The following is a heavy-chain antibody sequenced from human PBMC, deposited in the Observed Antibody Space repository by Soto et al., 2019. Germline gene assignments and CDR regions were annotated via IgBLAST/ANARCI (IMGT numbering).Heavy chain of an antibody. D-gene: IGHD3-10*02. V-gene: IGHV3-15*07. CDR3: TTAAGTLCFYYSNLDV. CDR1: GFTFSNAY. J-gene: IGHJ6*02. Sequence: EVQLVESGGGLVKPGGSLRLSCAASGFTFSNAYMNWVRQAPGKGLEWFGRIKTKADGGATDYAAPVRDRFTISRDDSKNTLYLQMNSLKTEDTAVYYCTTAAGTLCFYYSNLDVWGQGATVAVSS. CDR2: IKTKADGGAT.